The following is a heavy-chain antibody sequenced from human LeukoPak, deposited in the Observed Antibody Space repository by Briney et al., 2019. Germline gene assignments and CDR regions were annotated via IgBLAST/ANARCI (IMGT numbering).Heavy chain of an antibody. D-gene: IGHD2-15*01. CDR2: IYYSGST. Sequence: SETLSLTCTVSGGSISSYYWSWIRQPPGKGLEGIGYIYYSGSTNYNPSLKSRVTISVDTSKNQFSLKLSSVTAADTAVYYCASFLNCSGGSCYSAPFDYWGQGTLVTVSS. CDR3: ASFLNCSGGSCYSAPFDY. CDR1: GGSISSYY. J-gene: IGHJ4*02. V-gene: IGHV4-59*08.